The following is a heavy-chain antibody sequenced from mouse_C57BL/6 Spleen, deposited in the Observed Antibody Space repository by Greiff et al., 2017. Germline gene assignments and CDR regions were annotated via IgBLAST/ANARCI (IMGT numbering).Heavy chain of an antibody. CDR1: GYSITSGYY. CDR3: ARGGTGRYFDV. Sequence: EVQRVESGPGLVKPSQSLSLTCSVTGYSITSGYYWNWIRQFPGNKLEWMGYISYDGSNNYNPSLKNRISITRDTSKNQFFLKLNSVTTEDTATYYCARGGTGRYFDVWGTGTTVTVSS. CDR2: ISYDGSN. D-gene: IGHD4-1*01. J-gene: IGHJ1*03. V-gene: IGHV3-6*01.